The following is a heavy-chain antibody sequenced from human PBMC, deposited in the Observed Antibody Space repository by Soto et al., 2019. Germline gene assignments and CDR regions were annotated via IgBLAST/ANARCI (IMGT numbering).Heavy chain of an antibody. D-gene: IGHD3-3*02. Sequence: GGSQRLSCAASGFTFDDYARHWVRQAPGKGLEWVSGISWNSGSIGYADSVKGRFTISRDNAKNSLYLQMNSLRAEDTALYYCEKDSFYNDAFNIWAQGTMVTFSS. V-gene: IGHV3-9*01. CDR2: ISWNSGSI. CDR1: GFTFDDYA. J-gene: IGHJ3*02. CDR3: EKDSFYNDAFNI.